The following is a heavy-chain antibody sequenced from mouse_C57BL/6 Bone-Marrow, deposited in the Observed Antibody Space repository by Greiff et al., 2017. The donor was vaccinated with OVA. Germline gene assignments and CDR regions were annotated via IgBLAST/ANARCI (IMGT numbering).Heavy chain of an antibody. D-gene: IGHD3-2*02. CDR2: IYPGDGDT. CDR3: ASGDYEAMDY. Sequence: VQVVESGPELVKPGASVKISCKASGYAFSSSWMNWVKQRPGKGLEWIGRIYPGDGDTNYNGKFKGKATLTADKSSSTAYMQLSSLTSEDSAVYFCASGDYEAMDYWGQGTSVTVSS. J-gene: IGHJ4*01. CDR1: GYAFSSSW. V-gene: IGHV1-82*01.